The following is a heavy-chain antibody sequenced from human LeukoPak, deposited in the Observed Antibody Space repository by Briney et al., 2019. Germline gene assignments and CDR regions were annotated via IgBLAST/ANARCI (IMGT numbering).Heavy chain of an antibody. CDR1: GFTFSSYS. CDR2: ISSSSSYI. Sequence: GGSLRLSCAASGFTFSSYSMNWVRQAPGKGLEWVSSISSSSSYIYYADSVKGRFTISRDNSKNTLYLQMNSLRAEDTAVYFCAKDRRGNYYYFDYWGQGTLVTVSS. D-gene: IGHD1-7*01. J-gene: IGHJ4*02. CDR3: AKDRRGNYYYFDY. V-gene: IGHV3-21*04.